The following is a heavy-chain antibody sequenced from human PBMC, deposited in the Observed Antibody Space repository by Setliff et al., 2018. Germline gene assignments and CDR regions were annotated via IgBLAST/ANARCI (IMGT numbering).Heavy chain of an antibody. J-gene: IGHJ5*02. CDR1: GYSFLIYW. CDR2: IYPRDSDT. D-gene: IGHD5-12*01. CDR3: ARGRRDGYKGGFDP. Sequence: GESLKISCQASGYSFLIYWIGWVRQMPGKGLEWMGIIYPRDSDTRYSPSFQGQVTISADKSISTAYLQWRSLKASDTAMYYCARGRRDGYKGGFDPWGQGTLVTVSS. V-gene: IGHV5-51*01.